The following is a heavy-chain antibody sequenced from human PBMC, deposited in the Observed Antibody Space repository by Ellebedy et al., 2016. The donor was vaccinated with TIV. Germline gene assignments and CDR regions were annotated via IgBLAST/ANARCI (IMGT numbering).Heavy chain of an antibody. J-gene: IGHJ3*02. CDR3: VRGGGYSGYDFTLVDI. D-gene: IGHD5-12*01. V-gene: IGHV4-59*11. CDR2: ILHKGSA. CDR1: GGSITGHY. Sequence: MPSETLSLTCTVSGGSITGHYWSRIRQLPGTRPEWIGYILHKGSANYNPSLRSRVTISVDTSKNQFSLKLTSLTAADTAVYYCVRGGGYSGYDFTLVDIWGQGTMVTVSS.